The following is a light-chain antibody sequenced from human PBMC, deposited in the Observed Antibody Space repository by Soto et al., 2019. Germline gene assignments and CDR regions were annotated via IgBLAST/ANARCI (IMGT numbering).Light chain of an antibody. CDR1: SSDVGGTYNY. V-gene: IGLV2-14*01. Sequence: QSALTQPASVSGSPGQSITISCTGTSSDVGGTYNYVSWYQQHPGRAPKLIIYEVSNRPSGVSDRFSGSRSGNTASLTISGLQAEDESDYYCISYTSSSTWVFGGGTKLTVL. CDR2: EVS. J-gene: IGLJ3*02. CDR3: ISYTSSSTWV.